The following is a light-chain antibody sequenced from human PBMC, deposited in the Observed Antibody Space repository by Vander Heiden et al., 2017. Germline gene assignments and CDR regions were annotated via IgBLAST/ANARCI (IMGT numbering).Light chain of an antibody. CDR3: ATWDDSLNGQV. J-gene: IGLJ2*01. CDR2: STN. V-gene: IGLV1-44*01. Sequence: QSVLTQPPSASGAPGQRVTISCSGISSNIGSNTINWYQHLPGTTPKLLIHSTNQRPSGVPDRFAGSKLGTSASLAISGLRSEDEADYYCATWDDSLNGQVFGGGTKLTV. CDR1: SSNIGSNT.